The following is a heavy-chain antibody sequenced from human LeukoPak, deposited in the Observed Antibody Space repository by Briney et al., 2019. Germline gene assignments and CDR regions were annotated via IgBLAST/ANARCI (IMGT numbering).Heavy chain of an antibody. CDR3: ATSSNAPGNH. CDR1: GFTVNSYW. CDR2: IKEDGSAQ. J-gene: IGHJ5*02. V-gene: IGHV3-7*01. Sequence: GGSLRLSCAASGFTVNSYWMSWVRQAPGKGLEWVANIKEDGSAQYYVDSVKGRFTISRDNAQNSLNLQMNSLRAEDTAVYYCATSSNAPGNHWGQGTLVTVSS. D-gene: IGHD2-2*01.